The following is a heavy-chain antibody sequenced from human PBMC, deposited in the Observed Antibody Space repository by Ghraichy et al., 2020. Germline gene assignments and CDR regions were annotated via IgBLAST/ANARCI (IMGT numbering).Heavy chain of an antibody. CDR2: IRSKANNYAT. CDR1: DLTFSGSA. J-gene: IGHJ4*02. Sequence: GGSLRLSCAAPDLTFSGSAMHWVRQAAGKGLEWVGRIRSKANNYATAYAASVKGRFTISRDDSNNTAYLQMNSLKTEDTAVYYCTRQSPYYYDGSGFYSFDYWGQGTLVTVSS. V-gene: IGHV3-73*01. D-gene: IGHD3-22*01. CDR3: TRQSPYYYDGSGFYSFDY.